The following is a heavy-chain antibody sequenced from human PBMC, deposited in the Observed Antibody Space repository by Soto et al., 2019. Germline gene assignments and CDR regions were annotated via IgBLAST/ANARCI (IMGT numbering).Heavy chain of an antibody. CDR3: ARATSDRAMVFDY. D-gene: IGHD5-18*01. CDR2: MYSGGTT. Sequence: EVQLVESGGGLIQPGGSLRLSCAASGFTVSSNYMTWVRQAPGKGLEWVSVMYSGGTTYYADSVKGRFTISRDNSKNTLYLQMNSLRAEDTAVYHCARATSDRAMVFDYWCQGTLVTVSS. V-gene: IGHV3-53*01. J-gene: IGHJ4*02. CDR1: GFTVSSNY.